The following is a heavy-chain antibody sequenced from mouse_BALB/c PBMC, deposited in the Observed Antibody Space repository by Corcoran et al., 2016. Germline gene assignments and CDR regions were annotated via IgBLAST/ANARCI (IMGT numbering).Heavy chain of an antibody. J-gene: IGHJ4*01. CDR1: GYTFSSYW. CDR2: ILPGSVST. V-gene: IGHV1-9*01. Sequence: QVQLQQSGAELMKPGASVQISCKATGYTFSSYWIEWVKQRPGHGLEWIGEILPGSVSTNYNEKFKGKATFTADTSSNTAYMQLSSLTSEDSAVYYCARYYRYAMDYWGQGTSVTVSS. D-gene: IGHD2-14*01. CDR3: ARYYRYAMDY.